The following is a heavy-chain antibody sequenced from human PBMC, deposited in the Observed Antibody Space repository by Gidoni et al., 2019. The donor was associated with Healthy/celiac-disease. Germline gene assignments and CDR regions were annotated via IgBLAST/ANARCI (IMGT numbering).Heavy chain of an antibody. CDR1: GGSFSGYY. CDR2: INHSGST. V-gene: IGHV4-34*01. J-gene: IGHJ3*02. D-gene: IGHD7-27*01. Sequence: QVQLKQWGAGLLKPSETLSLPCAVYGGSFSGYYWSWIRQPPGKGLEWIGEINHSGSTNYNPSLKSRVTISVDTSKNQFSLKLSSVTAADTAVYYCARGELGIYAFDIWGQGTMVTVSS. CDR3: ARGELGIYAFDI.